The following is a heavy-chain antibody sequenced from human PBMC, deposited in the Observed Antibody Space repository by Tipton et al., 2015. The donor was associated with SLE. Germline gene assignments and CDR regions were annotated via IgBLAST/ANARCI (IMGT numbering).Heavy chain of an antibody. CDR3: ARAALQLWHDY. V-gene: IGHV4-61*02. J-gene: IGHJ4*02. CDR1: GASINSDSYY. D-gene: IGHD5-24*01. CDR2: IYSRGST. Sequence: TLSLTCTVSGASINSDSYYWSWIRQPAGKGLEWIWRIYSRGSTDYNPSLKSRVTISVDTSENQFSLKLSSVTAADTAVYYCARAALQLWHDYWGQGTLVTVSS.